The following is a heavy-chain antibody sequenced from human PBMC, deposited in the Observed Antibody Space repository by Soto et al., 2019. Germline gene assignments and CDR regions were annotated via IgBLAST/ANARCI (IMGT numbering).Heavy chain of an antibody. J-gene: IGHJ4*02. CDR3: ARDEGDIVVVPAAMPFDY. D-gene: IGHD2-2*01. Sequence: ESGGGVVQPGRSLRLSCAASGFTFSSYGMHWVRQAPGKGLEWVAVIWYDGSNKYYADSVKGRFTISRDNSKNTLYLQMNSLRAEDTAVYYCARDEGDIVVVPAAMPFDYWGQGTLVTVSS. CDR2: IWYDGSNK. CDR1: GFTFSSYG. V-gene: IGHV3-33*01.